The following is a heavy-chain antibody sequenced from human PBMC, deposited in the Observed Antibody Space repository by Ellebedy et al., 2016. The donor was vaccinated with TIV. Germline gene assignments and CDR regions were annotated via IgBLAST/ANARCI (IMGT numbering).Heavy chain of an antibody. J-gene: IGHJ3*02. CDR2: VKQDESEK. CDR1: GFTSSSYW. V-gene: IGHV3-7*01. Sequence: GESLKISCAASGFTSSSYWMSWVRQAPGKGLEWVANVKQDESEKYYVGSVKGRFTISRDNAKNSLLLQMNSLRAEDSAVYYCAWLYRNAFDIWGQGTMVTVSS. CDR3: AWLYRNAFDI. D-gene: IGHD6-19*01.